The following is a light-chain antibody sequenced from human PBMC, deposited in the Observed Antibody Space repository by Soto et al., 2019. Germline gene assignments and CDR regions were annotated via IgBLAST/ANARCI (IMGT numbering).Light chain of an antibody. CDR1: NSNIGKNY. CDR3: GTWDGSPNTVM. V-gene: IGLV1-51*01. J-gene: IGLJ3*02. CDR2: EDD. Sequence: QSVLTQTPSVSAAAGQKVTISCSGSNSNIGKNYVSWYQQLPGTAPKLLIYEDDKRPSGIPDRFSGSKSGTSSTLAITGLQTGDEADYYCGTWDGSPNTVMFGGGTKLTVL.